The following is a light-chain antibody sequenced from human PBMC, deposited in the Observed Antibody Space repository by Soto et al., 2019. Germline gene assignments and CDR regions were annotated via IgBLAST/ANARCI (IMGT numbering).Light chain of an antibody. J-gene: IGLJ3*02. CDR1: SSDVGAYNY. CDR3: AAWDARLSAWV. CDR2: EVS. V-gene: IGLV2-14*01. Sequence: QSVLTQPASVSGSPGQSITISCTGTSSDVGAYNYVSWFQQHPGKVPKLMIYEVSYRPSGVSNRFSGSKSGNTASLTISGLQAEDEADYWCAAWDARLSAWVFGGGTKLTVL.